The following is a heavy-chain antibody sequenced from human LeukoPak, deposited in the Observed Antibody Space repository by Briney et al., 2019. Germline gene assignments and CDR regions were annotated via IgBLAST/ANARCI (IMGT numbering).Heavy chain of an antibody. CDR3: ARERTGYYMAC. CDR1: GFTFSDYA. D-gene: IGHD3/OR15-3a*01. V-gene: IGHV3-30-3*01. J-gene: IGHJ4*02. CDR2: ISHDGSSQ. Sequence: GGSLRLSCATSGFTFSDYAMHWVRQAPGKGLECVAFISHDGSSQYYADSVKGRFTISRDSSRDTLFLQMDSLRADDTAVYYCARERTGYYMACWGQGTLVTVS.